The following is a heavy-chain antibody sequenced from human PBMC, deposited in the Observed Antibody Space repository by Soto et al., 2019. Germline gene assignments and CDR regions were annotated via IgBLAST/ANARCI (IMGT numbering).Heavy chain of an antibody. Sequence: ADSLKISCKCSGYSFTSYWIGWVRQMPGNGLEWMGIIYPGDSDTRYSPSFQGQLTISADRSTSTAFLQWSSLKASDTAMYYCVRRAEGRPGDGYYYVALDVWGQGTTVTVS. J-gene: IGHJ6*02. CDR1: GYSFTSYW. CDR2: IYPGDSDT. CDR3: VRRAEGRPGDGYYYVALDV. V-gene: IGHV5-51*01. D-gene: IGHD6-6*01.